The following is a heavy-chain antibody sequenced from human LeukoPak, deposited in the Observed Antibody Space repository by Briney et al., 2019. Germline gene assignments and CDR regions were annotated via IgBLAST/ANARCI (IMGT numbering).Heavy chain of an antibody. Sequence: SETLSFTCTVSGGSISSYYWSWIRQPPGKGLEWIGYLYYSGSTNYNPSLKSRVTISVDTSKNQFSLKLNSVTAADTAVYYCARVSGYDWESFYDYWGQGTLVTVSS. V-gene: IGHV4-59*01. CDR1: GGSISSYY. CDR2: LYYSGST. CDR3: ARVSGYDWESFYDY. D-gene: IGHD5-12*01. J-gene: IGHJ4*02.